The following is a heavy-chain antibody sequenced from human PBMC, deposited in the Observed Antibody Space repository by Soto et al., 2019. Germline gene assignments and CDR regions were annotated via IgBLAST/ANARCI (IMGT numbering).Heavy chain of an antibody. Sequence: GGSLRLSCEGFGFTFNIYAMTWVRQAPGKGLEWVSGIGASGVNTYYADSVKGRFTISRDNSRNTLYLQMNSLRVEDTALYYCSKSLGFIGGWSHDYWGQGTLVTGSS. D-gene: IGHD6-19*01. CDR1: GFTFNIYA. J-gene: IGHJ4*02. CDR2: IGASGVNT. V-gene: IGHV3-23*01. CDR3: SKSLGFIGGWSHDY.